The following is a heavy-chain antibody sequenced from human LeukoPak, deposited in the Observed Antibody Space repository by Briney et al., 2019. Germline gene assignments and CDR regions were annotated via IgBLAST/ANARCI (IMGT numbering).Heavy chain of an antibody. J-gene: IGHJ4*02. Sequence: ATVKVSCKASGGTFSSYAISWVRQAPGQGLEWMGRIIPIFGTANYAQKFQGRVTITTDESTSTAYMELSSLRSEDTAVYYCARVSNYDSSDYWGQGTLVTVSS. CDR3: ARVSNYDSSDY. CDR2: IIPIFGTA. V-gene: IGHV1-69*05. CDR1: GGTFSSYA. D-gene: IGHD3-22*01.